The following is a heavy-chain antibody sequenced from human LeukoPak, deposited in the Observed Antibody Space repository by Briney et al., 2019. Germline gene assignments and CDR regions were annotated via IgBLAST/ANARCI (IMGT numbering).Heavy chain of an antibody. CDR1: GFTFSSYS. V-gene: IGHV3-21*04. CDR3: ARGGSSGWYGVGAFDV. J-gene: IGHJ3*01. Sequence: GGSLRLSCAASGFTFSSYSMNWVRQAPGKGLEWVSSISSSSSYIYYADSVKGRFTISRDNAKNSLYLQMNSLRAEDTAVYYCARGGSSGWYGVGAFDVWGQGTMVIVSS. CDR2: ISSSSSYI. D-gene: IGHD6-19*01.